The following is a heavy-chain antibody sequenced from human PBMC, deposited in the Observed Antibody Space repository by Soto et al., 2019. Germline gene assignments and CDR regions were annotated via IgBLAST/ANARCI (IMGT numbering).Heavy chain of an antibody. D-gene: IGHD3-10*02. V-gene: IGHV1-2*07. Sequence: QVRLVQSEAEAKEPGASVRLSCRASGYSFAGHSLHWVRHAPGQQPEWMAWIYPDNGRPRSPYHFQDRVTVSRDTSLDTAYLELRRLRSDDTATYYAVRDGVVHSLSNFAVRGQGTVGTVA. J-gene: IGHJ3*01. CDR3: VRDGVVHSLSNFAV. CDR2: IYPDNGRP. CDR1: GYSFAGHS.